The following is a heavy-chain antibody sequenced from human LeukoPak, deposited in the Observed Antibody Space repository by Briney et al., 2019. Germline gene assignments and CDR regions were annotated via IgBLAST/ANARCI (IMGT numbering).Heavy chain of an antibody. D-gene: IGHD4-23*01. CDR3: AREGLRSGNLYFDL. V-gene: IGHV3-7*04. J-gene: IGHJ2*01. CDR1: GFTFSSYW. Sequence: GGSLRLSCAASGFTFSSYWMSWVRQAPGKGLEWVANIKQDGSEKYYVDSVKGRFTISRDNAKNSLYLQMNRLRAEHTAVYYCAREGLRSGNLYFDLWGRGTLVTVSS. CDR2: IKQDGSEK.